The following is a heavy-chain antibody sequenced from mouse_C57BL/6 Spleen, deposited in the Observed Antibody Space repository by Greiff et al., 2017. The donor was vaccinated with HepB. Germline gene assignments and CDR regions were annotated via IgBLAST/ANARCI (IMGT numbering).Heavy chain of an antibody. V-gene: IGHV1-50*01. D-gene: IGHD3-3*01. CDR1: GYTFTSYW. CDR2: IDPSDSYT. Sequence: VQLQQPGAELVKPGASVKLSCKASGYTFTSYWMQWVKQRPGQGLEWIGEIDPSDSYTNYNQKFKGKATLTVDTSSSTAYMQLSSLTSEDSAVYYCARSRTEGLDDYWGQGTTLTVSS. CDR3: ARSRTEGLDDY. J-gene: IGHJ2*01.